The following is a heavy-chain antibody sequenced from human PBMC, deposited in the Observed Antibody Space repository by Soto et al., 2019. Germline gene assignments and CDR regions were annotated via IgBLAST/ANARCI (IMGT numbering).Heavy chain of an antibody. CDR2: IYYLGST. CDR3: ARDGYDGSGSPYPDF. CDR1: GASMSEYF. Sequence: RSLTPTVSGASMSEYFWSWIRQSPGKGLEWIGYIYYLGSTDYNPSLKSRVTISVDTSKRQFSLRLASVTAADTAVYYCARDGYDGSGSPYPDFWGPGTQVTVSS. V-gene: IGHV4-59*01. J-gene: IGHJ4*02. D-gene: IGHD3-10*01.